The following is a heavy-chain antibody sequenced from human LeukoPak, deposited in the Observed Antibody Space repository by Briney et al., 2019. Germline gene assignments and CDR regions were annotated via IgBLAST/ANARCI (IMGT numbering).Heavy chain of an antibody. D-gene: IGHD3-10*01. CDR3: ARDFYGSGSHRYFDL. J-gene: IGHJ2*01. CDR1: GFTVSSYY. Sequence: GGSLRLSCAASGFTVSSYYMSWVRQAPGKGLEWVSVIYSGGTTHYADSVRGRFTISRDNSKNTLYLQMNSLRAEDTAVYYRARDFYGSGSHRYFDLWGRGTLVTVSS. CDR2: IYSGGTT. V-gene: IGHV3-53*01.